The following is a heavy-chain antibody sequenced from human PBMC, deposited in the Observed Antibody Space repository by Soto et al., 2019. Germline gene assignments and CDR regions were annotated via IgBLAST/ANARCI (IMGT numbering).Heavy chain of an antibody. CDR3: AKDFLDFWSGSNPDAFDI. CDR1: GFTFSSYA. CDR2: ISGSGGST. V-gene: IGHV3-23*01. J-gene: IGHJ3*02. Sequence: VGSLRLSCAASGFTFSSYAMSWVRQAPGKGLEWVSAISGSGGSTYYADSVKGRFTISRDNSKNTLYLQMNSLRAEDTAVYYCAKDFLDFWSGSNPDAFDIWGQGTMVTVSS. D-gene: IGHD3-3*01.